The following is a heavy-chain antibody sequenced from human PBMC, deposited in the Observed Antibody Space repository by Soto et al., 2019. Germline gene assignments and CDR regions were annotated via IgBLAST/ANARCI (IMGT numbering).Heavy chain of an antibody. V-gene: IGHV4-59*08. J-gene: IGHJ5*01. D-gene: IGHD2-15*01. CDR1: GGSISSSY. Sequence: QVQLQESGPGLVKPSETLSLTCTVAGGSISSSYWSWIRQPPGKGLEWIGYIYYSGSTNYNPSLKSRVTISVDTSKNQFSLKLSSVAAADTAVYYCARHRPGGGGSCYDSWGQGTLVTVSS. CDR3: ARHRPGGGGSCYDS. CDR2: IYYSGST.